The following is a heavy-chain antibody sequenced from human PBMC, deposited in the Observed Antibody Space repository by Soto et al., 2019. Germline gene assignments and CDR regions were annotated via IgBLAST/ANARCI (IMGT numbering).Heavy chain of an antibody. V-gene: IGHV5-51*01. CDR3: ARGNVANYLEP. J-gene: IGHJ5*02. D-gene: IGHD3-10*01. Sequence: PGEALKIPWKNSGYTFSTDWVGWVRQMRGKGLEWMGIIYPSDSRVNYNPSVQGQVTLSADKSLSTTYLQWSSLKASDTAIYFCARGNVANYLEPWGQGTPVTVSS. CDR2: IYPSDSRV. CDR1: GYTFSTDW.